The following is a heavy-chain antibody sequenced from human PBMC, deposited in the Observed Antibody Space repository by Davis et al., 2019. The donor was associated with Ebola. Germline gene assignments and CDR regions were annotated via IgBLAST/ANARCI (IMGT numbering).Heavy chain of an antibody. J-gene: IGHJ3*02. V-gene: IGHV3-23*01. CDR3: VKDSSNIWFDI. CDR2: FGTGGDT. CDR1: GFTSSSYV. D-gene: IGHD2/OR15-2a*01. Sequence: GSLSLTCAASGFTSSSYVMSCVRYAPGQGLDWVSTFGTGGDTYYADSVKGRFAISRDNSRGTLYLQMNSLRVEDSAIYYCVKDSSNIWFDIWGQGTLVTVSS.